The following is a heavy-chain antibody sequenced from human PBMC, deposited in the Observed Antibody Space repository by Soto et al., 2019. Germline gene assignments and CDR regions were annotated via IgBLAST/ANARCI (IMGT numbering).Heavy chain of an antibody. J-gene: IGHJ4*02. CDR2: VHYTGLT. CDR1: GGSISGSADY. CDR3: ARLGYDTSGDYEESAY. V-gene: IGHV4-39*01. D-gene: IGHD3-22*01. Sequence: QLQLQESGPGLVKPSETLSLTCTVSGGSISGSADYCGWIRQPPGKGLEWIGSVHYTGLTHHTPPLQSRVTISVDSSNNQFSLRLTSVTAAEAAVYFCARLGYDTSGDYEESAYWGQGTRVTVSS.